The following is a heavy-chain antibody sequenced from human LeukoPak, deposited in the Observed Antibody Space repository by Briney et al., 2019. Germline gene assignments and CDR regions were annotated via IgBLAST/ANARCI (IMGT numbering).Heavy chain of an antibody. D-gene: IGHD6-13*01. CDR1: GGSIISTTHY. J-gene: IGHJ4*02. CDR3: ARHTPQEAAAKYDY. CDR2: LYYTGSA. V-gene: IGHV4-39*01. Sequence: PSETLSLTCTVSGGSIISTTHYWAWIRQAPGKALEWIGSLYYTGSASYNPSLKSRAAISVDTSRNQFSLKVDSLTAADTAIYYCARHTPQEAAAKYDYWGQGTLVTVSS.